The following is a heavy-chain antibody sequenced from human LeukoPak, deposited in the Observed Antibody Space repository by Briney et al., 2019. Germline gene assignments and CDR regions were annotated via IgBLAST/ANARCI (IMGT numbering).Heavy chain of an antibody. D-gene: IGHD1-7*01. Sequence: GGSLRLSCAASGFTFSTVAMNWVRQGPGKGLEWVAVISDSGGITYYADSLKGRFTISRDNSKNTLYLQMNSLRADDTAVYYCAKDIVPNYGSTFDFWGQGTMATVSS. CDR1: GFTFSTVA. CDR2: ISDSGGIT. CDR3: AKDIVPNYGSTFDF. V-gene: IGHV3-23*01. J-gene: IGHJ3*01.